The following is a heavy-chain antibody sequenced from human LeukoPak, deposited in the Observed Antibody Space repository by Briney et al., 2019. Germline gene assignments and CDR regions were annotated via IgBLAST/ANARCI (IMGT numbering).Heavy chain of an antibody. CDR1: GFTFSSYD. J-gene: IGHJ6*02. CDR2: IGTAGDT. D-gene: IGHD3-10*01. CDR3: ARAVPLWFGELYHNYYYGMDV. Sequence: GGSLRLSCAASGFTFSSYDMHWVRQATGKGLEWVSAIGTAGDTYYPGSVKGRFTISRENAKNSLYLQMNSLRAGDTAVYYCARAVPLWFGELYHNYYYGMDVWGQGTTVTVSS. V-gene: IGHV3-13*01.